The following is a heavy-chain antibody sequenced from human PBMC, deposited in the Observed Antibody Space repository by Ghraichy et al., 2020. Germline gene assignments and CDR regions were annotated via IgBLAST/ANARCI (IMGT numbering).Heavy chain of an antibody. Sequence: GGSLRLSCAASGFTFFSYSMNWVRQAPGKGLEWVSSISSSSTYIYYADSVKGRFTISRDDAKNSLFLQMNSLRAEDTAVYFCARDRHGGSYLFWGQGTLVTVSS. CDR1: GFTFFSYS. CDR2: ISSSSTYI. J-gene: IGHJ4*02. CDR3: ARDRHGGSYLF. V-gene: IGHV3-21*01. D-gene: IGHD1-26*01.